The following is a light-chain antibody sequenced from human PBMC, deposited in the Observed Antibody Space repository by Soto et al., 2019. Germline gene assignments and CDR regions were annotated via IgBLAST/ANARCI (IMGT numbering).Light chain of an antibody. V-gene: IGKV3-20*01. CDR1: QWVTSSN. CDR3: QQYESSPLT. Sequence: EIVLTQSPGTLSLSAGERATLSCRASQWVTSSNLAWYQQKPGQAPRLLIHGASTRATGIPDRFTGGGSGTDFTLTVTRLEPEDSAVYYCQQYESSPLTFGGGTKVEIK. CDR2: GAS. J-gene: IGKJ4*01.